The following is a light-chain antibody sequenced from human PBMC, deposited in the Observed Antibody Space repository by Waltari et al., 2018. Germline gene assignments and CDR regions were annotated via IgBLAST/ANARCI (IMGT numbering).Light chain of an antibody. J-gene: IGLJ3*02. Sequence: QTVVTPEPPLSVSPGGTVTLTCALRPGSVSPTSYATWYRQTPGQAPRTLLYKANTRSSGVPDRFSGSILGNKAALTITGAQADDESDYYCSLYMGSGIWVFGGGTKLTVL. CDR2: KAN. CDR3: SLYMGSGIWV. CDR1: PGSVSPTSY. V-gene: IGLV8-61*01.